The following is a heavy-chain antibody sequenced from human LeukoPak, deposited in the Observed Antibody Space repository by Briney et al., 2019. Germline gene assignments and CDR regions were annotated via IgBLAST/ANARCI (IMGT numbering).Heavy chain of an antibody. V-gene: IGHV3-48*01. CDR1: GFTFSRYS. CDR3: ARLRLGSSGYYYD. CDR2: ISSSSSTI. J-gene: IGHJ4*02. D-gene: IGHD3-22*01. Sequence: GGSLRLSCAASGFTFSRYSMNWVRQAPGKGLDWVSYISSSSSTIYYADSVRGRFSISRDNAKNSLYLQMNSLRAEDTAVYYCARLRLGSSGYYYDWGQGTLVTVSS.